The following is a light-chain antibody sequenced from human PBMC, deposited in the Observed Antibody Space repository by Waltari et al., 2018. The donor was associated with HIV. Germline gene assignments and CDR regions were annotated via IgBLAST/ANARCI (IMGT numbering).Light chain of an antibody. CDR3: QQSHKTPLT. Sequence: DIQMTQSPSSVSADVGDRVIITCRASQDIKKDLNWYQQKPGRSPRLLIYSASGLQSGVLSTFSGSGSGVEFNFTIAALETEDSALFYCQQSHKTPLTFGGGTRIEIK. CDR1: QDIKKD. V-gene: IGKV1-39*01. CDR2: SAS. J-gene: IGKJ5*01.